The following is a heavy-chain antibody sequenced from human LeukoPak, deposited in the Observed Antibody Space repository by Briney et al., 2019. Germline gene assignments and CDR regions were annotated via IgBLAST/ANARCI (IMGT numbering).Heavy chain of an antibody. D-gene: IGHD5-24*01. CDR3: ARGEDDYDAFDI. Sequence: ASVKVSCKASGYTFTAYHMHWVRQAPGQGLEWMGGIIPIFYTANYAQKFQGRVTITADESTSTAYMELSSLRSEDTAVYYCARGEDDYDAFDIWGQGTMVTVSS. CDR2: IIPIFYTA. J-gene: IGHJ3*02. V-gene: IGHV1-69*13. CDR1: GYTFTAYH.